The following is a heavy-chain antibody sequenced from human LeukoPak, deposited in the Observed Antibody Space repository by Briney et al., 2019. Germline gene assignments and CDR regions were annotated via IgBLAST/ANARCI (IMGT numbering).Heavy chain of an antibody. V-gene: IGHV1-8*01. CDR1: GYTFTSYV. Sequence: WASVKVSCKASGYTFTSYVINWVRQATGQGLEWMGWMNPNSGNTGYAQKFQGRVTMTRNTSISTAYMELSSLRSEDTAVYYCARVVVGATQKMDYWGQETLVTVSS. J-gene: IGHJ4*02. D-gene: IGHD1-26*01. CDR3: ARVVVGATQKMDY. CDR2: MNPNSGNT.